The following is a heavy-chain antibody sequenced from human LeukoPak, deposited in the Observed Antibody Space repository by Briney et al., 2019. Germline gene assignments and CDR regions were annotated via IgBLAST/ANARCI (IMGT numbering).Heavy chain of an antibody. CDR3: ARSPSGYDRLIDY. CDR2: ISAYKGKT. CDR1: GYTFTNYG. Sequence: ASVKVSCKACGYTFTNYGFSWVRQAPGQGVEWMGWISAYKGKTGYAQKFQGRLTMTTDTSTSTAYMELRSLTSNHTAVYYCARSPSGYDRLIDYWGQGTQVTVSS. D-gene: IGHD5-12*01. J-gene: IGHJ4*02. V-gene: IGHV1-18*04.